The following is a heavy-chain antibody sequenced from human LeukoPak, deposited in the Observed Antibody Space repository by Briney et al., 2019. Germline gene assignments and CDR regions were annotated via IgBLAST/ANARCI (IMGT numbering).Heavy chain of an antibody. CDR1: GYTFTSYY. CDR3: AKAHSGHGYSSSWYIQH. J-gene: IGHJ1*01. CDR2: INPSGGST. D-gene: IGHD6-13*01. V-gene: IGHV1-46*01. Sequence: ASVKVSCKASGYTFTSYYMHWVRQAPGQGLEWMGIINPSGGSTSYAQKFQGRVTMTRDTSTSTVYMELSSLRSEDTAVYYCAKAHSGHGYSSSWYIQHWGQGTLVTVSS.